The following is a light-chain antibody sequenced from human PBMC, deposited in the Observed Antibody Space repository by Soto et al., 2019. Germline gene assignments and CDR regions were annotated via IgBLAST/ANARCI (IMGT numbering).Light chain of an antibody. J-gene: IGLJ1*01. Sequence: QSVLTQPAPVSGSPVQLITISCTGTGSDVGGYNYVSWYQHHPGKAPKLLIYDVSNRPSGISNRFSGSKSDNTASLTTSGLQPEDEADYYCNSYTTSKTRQIVFGTGTKVTVL. CDR3: NSYTTSKTRQIV. CDR2: DVS. V-gene: IGLV2-14*03. CDR1: GSDVGGYNY.